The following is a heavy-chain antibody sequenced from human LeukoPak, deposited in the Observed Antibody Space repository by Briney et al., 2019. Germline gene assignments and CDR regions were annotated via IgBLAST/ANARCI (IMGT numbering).Heavy chain of an antibody. V-gene: IGHV4-39*07. J-gene: IGHJ4*02. CDR2: IYYSGST. CDR1: GGSISSSSYY. Sequence: PSEALSLTCTVSGGSISSSSYYWGWIRQPPGKGLEWIGSIYYSGSTYYNPSLKSRVTISVDTSKNQFSLKLSSVTAADTAVYYCASGNIGLYSSSWFFEKGPEFDYWGQGTLVTVSS. CDR3: ASGNIGLYSSSWFFEKGPEFDY. D-gene: IGHD6-13*01.